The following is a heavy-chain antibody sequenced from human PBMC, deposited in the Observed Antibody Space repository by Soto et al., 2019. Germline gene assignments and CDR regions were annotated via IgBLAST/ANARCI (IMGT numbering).Heavy chain of an antibody. Sequence: PGGSLRLSCAASGFTFSSDWMHWVRQAPGKGLVWVSRINSDGSSTSYADSVKGRFTISRDNAKNTRYLQMNSLRAEDTAVYYCSIFWCYGWLFDAFDIRG. CDR3: SIFWCYGWLFDAFDI. CDR1: GFTFSSDW. V-gene: IGHV3-74*01. J-gene: IGHJ3*02. CDR2: INSDGSST. D-gene: IGHD3-3*01.